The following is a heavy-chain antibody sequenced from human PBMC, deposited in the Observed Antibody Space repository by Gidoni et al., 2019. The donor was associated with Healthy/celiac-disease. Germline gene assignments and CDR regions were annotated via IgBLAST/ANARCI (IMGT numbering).Heavy chain of an antibody. D-gene: IGHD3-22*01. CDR3: AREWETYYYDSSGYYPFDY. J-gene: IGHJ4*02. CDR1: GYTFTSYG. Sequence: QVQLVQSGAEVKKPGASVKVSCKASGYTFTSYGIRWVRQAPGQGLEWMGWISAYNGNTNYAQKLQSRVTMTTDTSTSTAYMELRSLRSDDTAVYYCAREWETYYYDSSGYYPFDYWGQGTLVTVSS. CDR2: ISAYNGNT. V-gene: IGHV1-18*01.